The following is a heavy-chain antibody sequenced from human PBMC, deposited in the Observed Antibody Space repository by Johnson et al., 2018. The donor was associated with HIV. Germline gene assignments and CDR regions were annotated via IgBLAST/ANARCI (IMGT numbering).Heavy chain of an antibody. CDR3: AKDRNWGASCAFDI. Sequence: QVQLVESGGGVVQPGRSLRLSCAASGFTFSSSGMHWVRQAPGKGLEWVAVISYDGSNKYYADSVKGRFTISRDNSKNTLHLQMNSLRAEDTALYYCAKDRNWGASCAFDIWGRGTMVTVSS. J-gene: IGHJ3*02. D-gene: IGHD7-27*01. CDR2: ISYDGSNK. V-gene: IGHV3-30*18. CDR1: GFTFSSSG.